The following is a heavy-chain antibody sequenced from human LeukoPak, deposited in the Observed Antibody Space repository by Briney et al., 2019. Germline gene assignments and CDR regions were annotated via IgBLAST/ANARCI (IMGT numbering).Heavy chain of an antibody. J-gene: IGHJ6*02. CDR3: ARHLYSHAGFTMIVVVHLGYGMDV. Sequence: GGSLRLSCAASGFPFSGSGMHWVRQAPGKGLEWVAVIWYDGSHQYYADSVKGRFTISRDNSKNTLDLQMNSLRVEDTAVYYCARHLYSHAGFTMIVVVHLGYGMDVWGQGTTVTVSS. V-gene: IGHV3-33*01. CDR1: GFPFSGSG. CDR2: IWYDGSHQ. D-gene: IGHD3-22*01.